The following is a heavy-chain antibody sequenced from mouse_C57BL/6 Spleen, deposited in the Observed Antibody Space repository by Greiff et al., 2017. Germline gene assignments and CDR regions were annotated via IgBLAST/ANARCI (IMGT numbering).Heavy chain of an antibody. CDR1: GFTFNTYA. J-gene: IGHJ1*03. Sequence: EVQLQESGGGLVQPKGSLKLSCAASGFTFNTYAMHWVRQAPGKGLEWVARIRRKSSNYATYYDDSVKDRFTISRDKSQSTLYMQMNSLKTEDTAVYYCVRDLWGGWYFDVWGTGTTVTVSA. CDR3: VRDLWGGWYFDV. CDR2: IRRKSSNYAT. V-gene: IGHV10-3*01.